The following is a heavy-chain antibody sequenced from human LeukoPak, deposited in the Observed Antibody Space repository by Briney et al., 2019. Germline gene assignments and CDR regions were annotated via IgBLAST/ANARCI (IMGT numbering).Heavy chain of an antibody. J-gene: IGHJ3*02. CDR1: GYTFTSYG. CDR3: ARSPPYDYVWGSYRFHDAFDI. V-gene: IGHV1-3*01. CDR2: INAGNGNT. Sequence: ASVKVSCKASGYTFTSYGISWVRQAPGQRLEWMGWINAGNGNTKYSQKFQGRVTITRDTSASTAYMELSSLRSEDTAVYYCARSPPYDYVWGSYRFHDAFDIWGQGTMVTVSS. D-gene: IGHD3-16*02.